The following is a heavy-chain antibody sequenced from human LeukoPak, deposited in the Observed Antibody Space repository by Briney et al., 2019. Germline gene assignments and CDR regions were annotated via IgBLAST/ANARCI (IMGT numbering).Heavy chain of an antibody. CDR2: VYDFGNA. CDR1: GGSISSGSYY. Sequence: SETLSLTCTVSGGSISSGSYYWAWIRQPPEKGLEWIGGVYDFGNAYHNPSLKSRVTISVDTSKNQFFLKLTSVTAADTAVYYCARDLVEAETGFDPWGQGTLVTASS. D-gene: IGHD2-15*01. CDR3: ARDLVEAETGFDP. V-gene: IGHV4-39*07. J-gene: IGHJ5*02.